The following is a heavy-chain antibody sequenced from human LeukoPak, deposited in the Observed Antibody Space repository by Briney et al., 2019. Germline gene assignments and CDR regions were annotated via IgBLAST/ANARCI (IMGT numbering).Heavy chain of an antibody. J-gene: IGHJ4*02. CDR3: ARDTVAAAGED. Sequence: PGGSLRLSCAASGFTFSSYSMNWVRTAPGKGLEWVSYIRSSSSTIYYADSVKGRFTISRDNAKTSLYLQMNSLRAEDTAVYYCARDTVAAAGEDWGQGTLVTVSS. V-gene: IGHV3-48*01. CDR1: GFTFSSYS. CDR2: IRSSSSTI. D-gene: IGHD6-13*01.